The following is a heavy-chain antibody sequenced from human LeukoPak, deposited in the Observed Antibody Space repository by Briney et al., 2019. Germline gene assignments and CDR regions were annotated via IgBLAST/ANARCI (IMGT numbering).Heavy chain of an antibody. V-gene: IGHV1-69*05. CDR1: GGTFSSYA. J-gene: IGHJ4*02. D-gene: IGHD2-15*01. CDR2: IIPIFGTA. CDR3: ARVRLGDCSGGSCHFDY. Sequence: GSSVKVSCKASGGTFSSYAISWVQQAPGQGLEWMGGIIPIFGTANYAQKFQGRVTITTDESTSTAYMELSSLRSEDTAVYYCARVRLGDCSGGSCHFDYWGQGTLVTVSS.